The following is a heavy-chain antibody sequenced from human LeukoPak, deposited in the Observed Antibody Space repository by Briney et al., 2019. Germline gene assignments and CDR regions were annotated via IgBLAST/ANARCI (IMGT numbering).Heavy chain of an antibody. V-gene: IGHV3-30*03. D-gene: IGHD3-22*01. Sequence: GGSLRLSCAASGFTFSTYGMHWVRQAPGKGLEWVAIISYDGSNKYYGDSVKGRFTISRDNSKNTLYLQMNSLRAEDTAVYYCARVVSSGYFDWAIDYWGQGTLVTVSS. CDR1: GFTFSTYG. CDR2: ISYDGSNK. J-gene: IGHJ4*02. CDR3: ARVVSSGYFDWAIDY.